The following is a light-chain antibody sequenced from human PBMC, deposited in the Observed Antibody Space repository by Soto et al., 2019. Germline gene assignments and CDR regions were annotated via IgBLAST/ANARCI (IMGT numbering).Light chain of an antibody. CDR2: GAS. CDR3: QHCGTSTDWERWS. Sequence: EIVLTQSPGTLSLSPGERATLSCRASQSISSSNLAWYQQKPGRAPRLLIYGASSRATGIPDRFSGDGSGTDFTLTISRLEPEDFAVYYCQHCGTSTDWERWSVGQGTKVEV. J-gene: IGKJ1*01. CDR1: QSISSSN. V-gene: IGKV3-20*01.